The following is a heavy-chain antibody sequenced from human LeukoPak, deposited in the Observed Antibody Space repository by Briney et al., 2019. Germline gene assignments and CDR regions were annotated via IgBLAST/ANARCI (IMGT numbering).Heavy chain of an antibody. D-gene: IGHD3-22*01. CDR1: GFTFSSYG. Sequence: AGGSLRLSCAASGFTFSSYGMHWVRQAPGKGLEWVAFIRYDGSNKYYADSVKGRFTISRDNSKNTLYLQMNSLRAEDTAVYYCAKDYYASSGYYYSYWGQGTLVTVSS. V-gene: IGHV3-30*02. J-gene: IGHJ4*02. CDR3: AKDYYASSGYYYSY. CDR2: IRYDGSNK.